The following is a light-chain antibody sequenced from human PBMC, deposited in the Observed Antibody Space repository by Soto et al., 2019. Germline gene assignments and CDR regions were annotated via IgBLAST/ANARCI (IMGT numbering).Light chain of an antibody. CDR2: DTS. CDR3: QQYNSYPWT. V-gene: IGKV3-15*01. CDR1: HSVRNN. J-gene: IGKJ1*01. Sequence: EIVMTQSPGTLSVSPGERATLSCRASHSVRNNLAWYQQKPGQAPRLLIYDTSTRATGVPARFSGSGSGTEFTLSISSLQPEDFATYYCQQYNSYPWTFGQGTKVDI.